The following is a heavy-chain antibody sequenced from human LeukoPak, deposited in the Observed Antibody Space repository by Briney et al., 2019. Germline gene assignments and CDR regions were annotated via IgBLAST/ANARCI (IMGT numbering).Heavy chain of an antibody. Sequence: GGSLRLSCAASGFTFSNYWMHWVRQAPGKGLVWVSRINTDGSRITYADSVKGRFSISRDDSKNTLYVQMNSLGTEDTAVYYCAKDQRTGDLWSGLTDHWGQGTPVTVSS. J-gene: IGHJ5*02. CDR2: INTDGSRI. CDR3: AKDQRTGDLWSGLTDH. V-gene: IGHV3-74*01. CDR1: GFTFSNYW. D-gene: IGHD3-3*01.